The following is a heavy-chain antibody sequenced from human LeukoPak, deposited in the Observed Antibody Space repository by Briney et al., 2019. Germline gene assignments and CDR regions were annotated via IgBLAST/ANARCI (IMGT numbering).Heavy chain of an antibody. J-gene: IGHJ6*03. V-gene: IGHV3-21*01. D-gene: IGHD3-16*01. CDR3: ARCALGVWADNYYMDV. CDR1: GSLRGYA. CDR2: ISSSGSYM. Sequence: PGGSLRLPCEAFGSLRGYAMSWVRQAPGKGLEWVLSISSSGSYMYYTDSVKGRFTISRDNARNSVSLQMNSLRVEDTAIYFCARCALGVWADNYYMDVWGNGTTVIVSS.